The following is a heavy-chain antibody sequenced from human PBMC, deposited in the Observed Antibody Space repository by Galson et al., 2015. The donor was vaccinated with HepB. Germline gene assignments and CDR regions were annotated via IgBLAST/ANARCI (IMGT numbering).Heavy chain of an antibody. CDR1: GGSVSGYY. CDR2: IYHSGGT. J-gene: IGHJ6*03. CDR3: ARGSRTIFGLNYIDV. D-gene: IGHD3-3*01. V-gene: IGHV4-59*02. Sequence: TLSLTCTVSGGSVSGYYWKWIRQPPGKGLEWIGYIYHSGGTNYNPSLNSRVTISLDTSKNQFSLNLNSVTAADTAVYYCARGSRTIFGLNYIDVWGKGTTVTVSS.